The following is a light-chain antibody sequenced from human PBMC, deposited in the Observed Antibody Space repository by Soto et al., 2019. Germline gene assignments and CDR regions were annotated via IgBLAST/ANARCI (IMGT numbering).Light chain of an antibody. CDR1: QNISTS. CDR3: QQYDYSRS. Sequence: DIQLTQSPSTLSASVGDGVTITCRASQNISTSLAWYQHRPGKATKLLIFDVSNVESGVPSRFSGSGSGTEFTLTISSLHSDDFATYYCQQYDYSRSFGQGAKVDIK. CDR2: DVS. J-gene: IGKJ1*01. V-gene: IGKV1-5*01.